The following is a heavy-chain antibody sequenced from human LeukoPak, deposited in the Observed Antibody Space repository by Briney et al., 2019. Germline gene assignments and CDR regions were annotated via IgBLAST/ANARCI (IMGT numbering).Heavy chain of an antibody. V-gene: IGHV3-23*01. D-gene: IGHD3-10*01. CDR2: ISASGGST. Sequence: GGSLRLSCAASGFTFSSYAMSWVRQPPGKGLEWVSIISASGGSTYYADSVKGRFTISRDKSRNYLQMNSLRSDDTAIYYCAKDVRVGEYYGSGSYFDYWGQGTLVTVSS. CDR3: AKDVRVGEYYGSGSYFDY. J-gene: IGHJ4*02. CDR1: GFTFSSYA.